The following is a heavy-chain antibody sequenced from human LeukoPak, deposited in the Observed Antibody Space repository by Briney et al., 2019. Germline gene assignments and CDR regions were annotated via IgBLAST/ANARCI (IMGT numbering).Heavy chain of an antibody. CDR1: GYTFTSYD. CDR3: ARDRGSYRRYYFDY. V-gene: IGHV1-8*01. D-gene: IGHD1-26*01. J-gene: IGHJ4*02. Sequence: ASVKVSCKASGYTFTSYDINWVRQATGQGLEWMGWMNPNSGNTGYAQKFQGRVTMTRNTSISTVYMELSSLRSEDTAVYYCARDRGSYRRYYFDYWGQGTLVTVSS. CDR2: MNPNSGNT.